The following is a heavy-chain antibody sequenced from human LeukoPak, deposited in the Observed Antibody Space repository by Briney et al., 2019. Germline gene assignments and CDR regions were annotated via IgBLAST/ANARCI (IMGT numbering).Heavy chain of an antibody. Sequence: KTGGSLRPSCAASGFTFSSYSMNWVRQAPGKGLEWVSSISSSSSYIYYVDSVKGRFTISRDNAKNSLYLQMNSLRAEDTAVCYCAREVLRYYDSSGYSDDAFDIWGQGTMVTVSS. J-gene: IGHJ3*02. CDR1: GFTFSSYS. CDR2: ISSSSSYI. V-gene: IGHV3-21*01. D-gene: IGHD3-22*01. CDR3: AREVLRYYDSSGYSDDAFDI.